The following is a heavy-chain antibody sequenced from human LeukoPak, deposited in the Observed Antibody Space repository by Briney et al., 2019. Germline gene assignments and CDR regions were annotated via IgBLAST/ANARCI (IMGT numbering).Heavy chain of an antibody. CDR3: ARLYTTKLDY. J-gene: IGHJ4*02. Sequence: ALGRVCYSAFGYTFTSYGIIWVRQAPGHGLEGRGWISAYNGNTNYAQKLQGRVTANTDTSTNTGYMELRSLGSDDTAIYYCARLYTTKLDYWGQGTLVTVSS. V-gene: IGHV1-18*01. CDR2: ISAYNGNT. D-gene: IGHD2-2*02. CDR1: GYTFTSYG.